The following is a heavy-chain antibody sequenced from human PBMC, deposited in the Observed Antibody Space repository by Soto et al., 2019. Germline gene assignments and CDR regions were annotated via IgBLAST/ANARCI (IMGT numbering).Heavy chain of an antibody. V-gene: IGHV5-10-1*01. D-gene: IGHD2-8*01. CDR2: VDPRDSYV. J-gene: IGHJ5*02. CDR3: ARIYCTTTTCDSWFDP. Sequence: GESLKISCTGFGYTFTTFWISWVRQMPGKGLEWLGRVDPRDSYVTYNPSFEGHVTISADKSISTAYLQWGSLKASDTAMYFCARIYCTTTTCDSWFDPWGQGTLVTVSS. CDR1: GYTFTTFW.